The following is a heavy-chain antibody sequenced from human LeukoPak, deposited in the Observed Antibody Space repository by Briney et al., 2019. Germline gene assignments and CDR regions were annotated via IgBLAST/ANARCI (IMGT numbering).Heavy chain of an antibody. D-gene: IGHD4-23*01. V-gene: IGHV3-33*06. Sequence: GRSLRLSCAASGFTFSSYGMHWVRQAPGKGLEWVAVIRYDGSNKYYADSVKGRFTISRDNSKNTLYLQMNSLRAEDTAVYYCAKDLAVVRPWGYWGQGTLITVSS. J-gene: IGHJ4*02. CDR2: IRYDGSNK. CDR3: AKDLAVVRPWGY. CDR1: GFTFSSYG.